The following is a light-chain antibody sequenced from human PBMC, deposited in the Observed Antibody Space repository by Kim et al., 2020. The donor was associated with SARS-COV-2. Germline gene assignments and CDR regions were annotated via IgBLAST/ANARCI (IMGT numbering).Light chain of an antibody. V-gene: IGKV3-15*01. Sequence: EIVMTQSPATLSVSPGERATLSCRASQSVSSNLAWYQQKPGQAPRLVIHGASTRATGIPARFSGSGSGTEFTLTISSLQSEDFAVYYCQQYNQWPPWTFGQGTKVDNK. CDR3: QQYNQWPPWT. J-gene: IGKJ1*01. CDR1: QSVSSN. CDR2: GAS.